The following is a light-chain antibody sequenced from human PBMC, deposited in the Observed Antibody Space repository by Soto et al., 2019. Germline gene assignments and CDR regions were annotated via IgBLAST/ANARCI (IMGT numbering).Light chain of an antibody. J-gene: IGKJ2*01. V-gene: IGKV1-5*01. CDR2: DAF. CDR1: QSSSSW. Sequence: DIQMTQSPSTLSASVGDRVTITCRASQSSSSWLAWYQQKPGKATKLLIYDAFSLESGVPSRFSGSGSGTEFTLAISSLQPDDFATSYCQQYNSYPYTFGQGTKLLTK. CDR3: QQYNSYPYT.